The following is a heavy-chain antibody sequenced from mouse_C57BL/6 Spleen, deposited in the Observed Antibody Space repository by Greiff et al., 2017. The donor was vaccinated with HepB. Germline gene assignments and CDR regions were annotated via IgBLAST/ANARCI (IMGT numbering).Heavy chain of an antibody. V-gene: IGHV5-9*01. CDR2: ISGGGGNT. CDR1: GFTFSSYT. D-gene: IGHD4-1*01. J-gene: IGHJ2*01. CDR3: ASGLGYFDY. Sequence: EVNVVESGGGLVKPGGSLKLSCAASGFTFSSYTMSWVRQTPEKRLEWVATISGGGGNTYYPDSVKGRFTISRDNAKNTLYLQMSSLRSEDTALYYCASGLGYFDYWGQGTTLTVSS.